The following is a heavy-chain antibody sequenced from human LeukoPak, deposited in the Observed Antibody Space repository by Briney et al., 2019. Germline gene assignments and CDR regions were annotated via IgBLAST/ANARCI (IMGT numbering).Heavy chain of an antibody. CDR2: ISGSGGST. J-gene: IGHJ4*02. D-gene: IGHD4-17*01. CDR1: GFTFSSYA. V-gene: IGHV3-23*01. CDR3: ARGGYYGDVDY. Sequence: GSLRLSCAASGFTFSSYAMSWVRQAPGKGLEWVSAISGSGGSTYYADSVKGRFTISRDNAKNSLYLQMNSLRAEDTAVYYCARGGYYGDVDYWGQGTLVTVSS.